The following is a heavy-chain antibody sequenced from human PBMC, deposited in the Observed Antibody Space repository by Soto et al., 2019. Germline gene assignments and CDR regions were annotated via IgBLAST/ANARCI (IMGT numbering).Heavy chain of an antibody. CDR2: INAGNGNT. CDR3: ARELQGLYYFDY. CDR1: EYTFTSYA. V-gene: IGHV1-3*01. Sequence: ASVTGSCKASEYTFTSYAMHWVRQAPGQSLEWMGWINAGNGNTKYSQKFQGRVTITRDTSASTAYMELSSLRSEDTAVYYCARELQGLYYFDYWGLGPLVTVSS. D-gene: IGHD4-4*01. J-gene: IGHJ4*02.